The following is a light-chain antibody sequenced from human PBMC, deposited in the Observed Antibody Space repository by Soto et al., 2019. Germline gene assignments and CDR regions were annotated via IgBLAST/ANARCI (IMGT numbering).Light chain of an antibody. J-gene: IGKJ2*01. CDR2: GAS. CDR3: QQYNNWPPMYT. CDR1: QSVSSN. Sequence: EIVMTQSPATLSVSPGERATLSCRASQSVSSNLAWYQQKRGQAPRLLIYGASTRATAIPARFSGSGSGTEFTLTISSLQSEDFAVYYCQQYNNWPPMYTFGQGTKLDIK. V-gene: IGKV3-15*01.